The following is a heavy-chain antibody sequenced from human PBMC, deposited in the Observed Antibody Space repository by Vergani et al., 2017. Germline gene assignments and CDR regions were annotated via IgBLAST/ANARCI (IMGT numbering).Heavy chain of an antibody. CDR1: GYTFTSYY. D-gene: IGHD3-10*01. V-gene: IGHV1-46*03. Sequence: QVQLVQSGAEVKKPGASVKVSCKASGYTFTSYYMHWVRQAPGQGLEWMGIINPRGGSTSYAQKFQGRVTMTRDTSTSTVYMELSSLRSEDTAVYYCARECPASITMVRGVSTNLHEDYGMDVWGQGTTVTVSS. CDR3: ARECPASITMVRGVSTNLHEDYGMDV. J-gene: IGHJ6*02. CDR2: INPRGGST.